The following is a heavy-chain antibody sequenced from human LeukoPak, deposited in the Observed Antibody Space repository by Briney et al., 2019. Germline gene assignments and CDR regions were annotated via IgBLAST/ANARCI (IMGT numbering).Heavy chain of an antibody. CDR2: ISFDGTNK. CDR3: ATDYGDYEPIDY. D-gene: IGHD4-17*01. CDR1: GFSFGSYW. V-gene: IGHV3-30*03. J-gene: IGHJ4*02. Sequence: GGSLRLSCAASGFSFGSYWMVWVRRPPGRGLEWVAVISFDGTNKYYGDSVEGRFSVSRDNSKNTLYLQMNSLRPDDTAMYYCATDYGDYEPIDYWGQGTLVTVSS.